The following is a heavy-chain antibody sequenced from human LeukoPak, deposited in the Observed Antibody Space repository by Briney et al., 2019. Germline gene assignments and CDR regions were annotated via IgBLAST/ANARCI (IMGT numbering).Heavy chain of an antibody. CDR3: ATGGGSSSLFDY. D-gene: IGHD6-6*01. V-gene: IGHV4-34*01. Sequence: KPSETLSLTCAVYGGSFSGYYWSWIRQPPRKGLEWIGEINHSGSTNYNPSLKSRVTISVDTSKNQFSLKLSSVTAADTAVYYCATGGGSSSLFDYWGQGTLVTVSS. CDR1: GGSFSGYY. J-gene: IGHJ4*02. CDR2: INHSGST.